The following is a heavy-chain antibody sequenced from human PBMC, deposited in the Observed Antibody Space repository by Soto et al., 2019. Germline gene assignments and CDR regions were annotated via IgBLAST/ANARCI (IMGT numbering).Heavy chain of an antibody. CDR3: AKDGWGGYNLGY. J-gene: IGHJ4*02. V-gene: IGHV4-4*02. D-gene: IGHD6-25*01. CDR1: GGW. CDR2: IYHTGST. Sequence: GGWWSWVRQSPGKGLEWIGEIYHTGSTNYNPSLRSGVTISVDKSKNQFSLNLISVTAADTALYYCAKDGWGGYNLGYWGQGTLVTVSS.